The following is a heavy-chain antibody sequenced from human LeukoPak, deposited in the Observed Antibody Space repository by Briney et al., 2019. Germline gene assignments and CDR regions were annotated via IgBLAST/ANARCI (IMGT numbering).Heavy chain of an antibody. CDR1: GFTFSDYC. CDR2: ISGSGNTK. V-gene: IGHV3-11*04. CDR3: ARDLGIRYFDL. J-gene: IGHJ2*01. D-gene: IGHD3-3*02. Sequence: PGGSLRLSCVASGFTFSDYCLAWIRQAPGKGLEWVSYISGSGNTKYYTDSVRGRFTISRDNAKNSVYLQIHGLSAEDTALYYCARDLGIRYFDLWGRGTLVTVSS.